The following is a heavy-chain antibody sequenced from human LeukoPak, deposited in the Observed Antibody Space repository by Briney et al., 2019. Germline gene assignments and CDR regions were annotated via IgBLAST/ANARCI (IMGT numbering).Heavy chain of an antibody. J-gene: IGHJ3*02. D-gene: IGHD3-16*01. CDR2: INNNGGTT. CDR3: VKTMVTFGGIIRADAFDI. V-gene: IGHV3-64D*06. Sequence: GGSLRLSCSASGFTFNMYAMHWVRQAPGKGLEYLSGINNNGGTTNYADSVKGRFTISRDNFNNTLYPQMSSLRAEDTAVYYCVKTMVTFGGIIRADAFDIWGQGTMVTVS. CDR1: GFTFNMYA.